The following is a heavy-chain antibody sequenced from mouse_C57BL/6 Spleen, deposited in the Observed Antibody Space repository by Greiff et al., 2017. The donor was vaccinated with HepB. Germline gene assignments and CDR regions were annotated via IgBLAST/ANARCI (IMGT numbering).Heavy chain of an antibody. V-gene: IGHV5-4*01. J-gene: IGHJ2*01. Sequence: EVQVVESGGGLVKPGGSLKLSCAASGFTFSSYAMSWVRQTPEKRLEWVATISDGGSYTYYPDNVKGRFTISRDNAKNNLYLQMSHLQSEATAMYYCARASYSFDYWGQGTPLTVSS. CDR1: GFTFSSYA. CDR2: ISDGGSYT. CDR3: ARASYSFDY.